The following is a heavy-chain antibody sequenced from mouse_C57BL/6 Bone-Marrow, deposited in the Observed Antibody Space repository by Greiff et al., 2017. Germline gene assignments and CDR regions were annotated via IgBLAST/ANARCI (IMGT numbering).Heavy chain of an antibody. D-gene: IGHD1-1*01. Sequence: EVQGVESGGDLVKPGGSLKLSCAASGFTFSSYGMSWVRQTPDKRLEWVATISSGGSYTYYPDSVKGRFTISRDNAKNTLYLQMSSLKSEDTAMYYCARHLLRGYWGQGTTLTVSS. CDR2: ISSGGSYT. V-gene: IGHV5-6*01. CDR3: ARHLLRGY. J-gene: IGHJ2*01. CDR1: GFTFSSYG.